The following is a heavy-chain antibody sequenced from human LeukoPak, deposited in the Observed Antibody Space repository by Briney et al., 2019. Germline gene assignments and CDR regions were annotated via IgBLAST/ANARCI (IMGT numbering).Heavy chain of an antibody. V-gene: IGHV1-18*04. D-gene: IGHD3-22*01. J-gene: IGHJ4*02. CDR2: ISAYNGNT. CDR3: ARVPSYYYDSSGYPDY. CDR1: GYTFTGYY. Sequence: AAVKVSCKASGYTFTGYYMHWVRQAPGQGLEWLGWISAYNGNTNYAQKLQGRVTMTTDTSTSTAYMELRSLRSDDTAVYYCARVPSYYYDSSGYPDYWGQGTLVTVSS.